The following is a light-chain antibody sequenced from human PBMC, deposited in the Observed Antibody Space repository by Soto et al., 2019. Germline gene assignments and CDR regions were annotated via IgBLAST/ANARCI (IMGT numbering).Light chain of an antibody. CDR3: QKFNTAPLT. CDR1: QDISVY. CDR2: SAS. Sequence: DIQMTQSPSSLSASVGDRVTITCRASQDISVYLAWYQQIPGKVPKLLIYSASTLQSGDPSRFSGSGSGTDLTLTISSLQPEDVATYYCQKFNTAPLTFGQGTRLEIK. J-gene: IGKJ5*01. V-gene: IGKV1-27*01.